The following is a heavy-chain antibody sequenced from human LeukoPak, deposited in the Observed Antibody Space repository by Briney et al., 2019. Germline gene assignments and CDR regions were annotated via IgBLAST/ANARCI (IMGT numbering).Heavy chain of an antibody. J-gene: IGHJ4*02. CDR2: IHIGGST. CDR1: GGSISSSAYH. CDR3: ARLWSTDCSGGSCPHQPNF. V-gene: IGHV4-39*01. Sequence: SETLSLTCTVSGGSISSSAYHWGWIRQPPGKGLEWIGSIHIGGSTYYNPSFKSRVTISVDTSKNQFSLKLRSVTAADTAMYYCARLWSTDCSGGSCPHQPNFWGQGTLVTVSS. D-gene: IGHD2-15*01.